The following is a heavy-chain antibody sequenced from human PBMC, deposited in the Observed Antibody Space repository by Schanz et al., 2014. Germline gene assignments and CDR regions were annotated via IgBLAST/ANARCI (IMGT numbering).Heavy chain of an antibody. Sequence: QVQLVQSGAEVKKPGASVKVSCKASGYTFTSLGISWVRQAPGQGLEWMGWISTYNGNTNYAQKLQGRVTMTTETPTSTGYMELRSLRSDDTAVYYCARGKRGGNYGSGRQARSGTYGLDVWGQGTTVIVSS. CDR1: GYTFTSLG. CDR2: ISTYNGNT. V-gene: IGHV1-18*04. J-gene: IGHJ6*02. D-gene: IGHD3-10*01. CDR3: ARGKRGGNYGSGRQARSGTYGLDV.